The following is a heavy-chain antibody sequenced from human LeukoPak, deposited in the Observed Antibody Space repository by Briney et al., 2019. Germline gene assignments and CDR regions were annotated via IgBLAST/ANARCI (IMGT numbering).Heavy chain of an antibody. V-gene: IGHV4-39*01. J-gene: IGHJ5*02. CDR3: ARGSSGWYWFDP. Sequence: KPSETLSLTCTVSGGSISSSSYYWGWIRQPPGKRLEWIGNIYYSGSTYYNPSLKSRVTISVDTSKNQFSLKLSSVTAADTAVYYCARGSSGWYWFDPWGQGTLVAVSS. CDR2: IYYSGST. D-gene: IGHD6-19*01. CDR1: GGSISSSSYY.